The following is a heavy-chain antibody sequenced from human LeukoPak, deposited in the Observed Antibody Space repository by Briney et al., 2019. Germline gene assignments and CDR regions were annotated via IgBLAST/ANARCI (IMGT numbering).Heavy chain of an antibody. J-gene: IGHJ3*02. CDR3: AKAILGSSSYDAFDI. CDR1: GFTFNNYA. V-gene: IGHV3-23*01. D-gene: IGHD6-6*01. CDR2: IIGSGGST. Sequence: GGSLRLSCAASGFTFNNYAMSWVRQAPGKGLEWVSGIIGSGGSTYYADSVKGRFTISRDNSKNTLYLQMNSLRAEDTAVYYCAKAILGSSSYDAFDIWGQGTMVTVSS.